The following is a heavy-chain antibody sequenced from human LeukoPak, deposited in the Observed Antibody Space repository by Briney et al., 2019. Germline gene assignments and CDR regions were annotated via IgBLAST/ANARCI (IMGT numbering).Heavy chain of an antibody. J-gene: IGHJ4*02. Sequence: GGSLRLSCAASGFTFSSYAMSWVRQAPGKGLEWISAITGSGGSTYYADSVKGRFTISRDNSRDTLYLQMNSLRAEDTAVYYCAKGYYDYVWGSYYFDYWGQGTLVTVSS. D-gene: IGHD3-16*01. CDR1: GFTFSSYA. CDR2: ITGSGGST. CDR3: AKGYYDYVWGSYYFDY. V-gene: IGHV3-23*01.